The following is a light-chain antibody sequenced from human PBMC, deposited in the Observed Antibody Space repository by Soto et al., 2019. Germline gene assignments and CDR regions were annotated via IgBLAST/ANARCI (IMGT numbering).Light chain of an antibody. J-gene: IGLJ1*01. CDR3: CSYAVTDYV. V-gene: IGLV2-11*01. CDR1: TSDVGGYNY. Sequence: QSALTQPRSVSGSPGQSVTISCTGTTSDVGGYNYVSWYQQHPGKAPKLMIYNVNKRPSGVPDRFSGSKSGSTASLTISGLQAEDEADYYCCSYAVTDYVFGTGTKLTVL. CDR2: NVN.